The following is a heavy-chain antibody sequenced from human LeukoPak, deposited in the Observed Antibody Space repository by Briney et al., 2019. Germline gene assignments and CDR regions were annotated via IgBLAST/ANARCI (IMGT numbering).Heavy chain of an antibody. J-gene: IGHJ4*02. CDR3: APGWLDH. D-gene: IGHD2-15*01. CDR2: IKEDGSDK. CDR1: GFTFSNYW. V-gene: IGHV3-7*03. Sequence: PGGSLRISCAASGFTFSNYWMSWVRQAPGKGLEWVANIKEDGSDKYYVDSVKGRFTISRDHAKDSLYLQMNSLRVEDTAVYYCAPGWLDHWGQGALVTVSS.